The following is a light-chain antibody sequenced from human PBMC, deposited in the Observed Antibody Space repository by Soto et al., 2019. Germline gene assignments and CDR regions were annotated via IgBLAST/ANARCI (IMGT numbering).Light chain of an antibody. V-gene: IGKV1-5*03. CDR2: KAS. J-gene: IGKJ1*01. CDR3: QQYNSYPST. CDR1: QSISSW. Sequence: DIQMTQSPSTLSASVGDRVTITCRASQSISSWLAWYQQKPGKAPKLLIYKASILESGVPSRFSGSGSGTGFTLTISSLQPDAVVTYYGQQYNSYPSTFGQGTMVEIK.